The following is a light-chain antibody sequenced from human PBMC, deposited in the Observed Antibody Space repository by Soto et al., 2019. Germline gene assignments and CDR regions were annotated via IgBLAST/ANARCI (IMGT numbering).Light chain of an antibody. J-gene: IGLJ2*01. CDR1: SSDIGGYNY. Sequence: QSVLTQPASVSGSPGQSITISCTGTSSDIGGYNYVSWYQRHPGKAPKLMIHDVSNRPSGVSNRFSGSKSGNTASLTISGLQAEDEADYYCTSYTSGRTPVVFGGGTKLTVL. CDR3: TSYTSGRTPVV. V-gene: IGLV2-14*03. CDR2: DVS.